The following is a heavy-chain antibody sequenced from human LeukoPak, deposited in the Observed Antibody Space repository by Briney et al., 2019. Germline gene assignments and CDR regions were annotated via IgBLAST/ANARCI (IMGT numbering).Heavy chain of an antibody. D-gene: IGHD6-13*01. CDR1: GGSISSYY. CDR2: IYYSGST. Sequence: SETLSLTCTVSGGSISSYYWSWIRQPPGKGLEWIGYIYYSGSTNYNPSLKSRVTISVDTSKSQFSLKLSSVTAADTAVYYCARAGIAAAKFDPWGQGTLVTVSS. V-gene: IGHV4-59*01. J-gene: IGHJ5*02. CDR3: ARAGIAAAKFDP.